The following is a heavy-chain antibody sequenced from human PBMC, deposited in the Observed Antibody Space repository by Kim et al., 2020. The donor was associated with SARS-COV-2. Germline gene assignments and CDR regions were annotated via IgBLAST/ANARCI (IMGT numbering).Heavy chain of an antibody. V-gene: IGHV4-39*01. Sequence: SETLSLTCSVCGGSISSGSYYWGWIRQPPGKGLEWIGSVYYSGRLYYNPSLKSRVTISVDTSKNHFYLDLTSVTAADTALYYCTRHGPHGSGWYEGDDWG. CDR3: TRHGPHGSGWYEGDD. D-gene: IGHD6-19*01. CDR2: VYYSGRL. CDR1: GGSISSGSYY. J-gene: IGHJ4*01.